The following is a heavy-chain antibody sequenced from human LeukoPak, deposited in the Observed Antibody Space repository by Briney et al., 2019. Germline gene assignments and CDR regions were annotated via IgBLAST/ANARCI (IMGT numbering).Heavy chain of an antibody. CDR1: GYTFTGYY. CDR3: ARMKYQLLWADDY. J-gene: IGHJ4*02. D-gene: IGHD2-2*01. V-gene: IGHV1-2*02. Sequence: ASVKVSCKASGYTFTGYYMHWVRQAPGQGLEWMGWINPNSGGTNYAQKFQGRVAMTRDTSISTAYMELSRLRSDGTAVYYCARMKYQLLWADDYWGQGTLVTVSS. CDR2: INPNSGGT.